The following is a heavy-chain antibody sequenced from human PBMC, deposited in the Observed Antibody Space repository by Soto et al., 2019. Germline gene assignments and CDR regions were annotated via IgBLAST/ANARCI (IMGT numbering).Heavy chain of an antibody. J-gene: IGHJ4*02. V-gene: IGHV4-59*01. D-gene: IGHD3-22*01. CDR2: IYYSGST. Sequence: SETLSLTCTVSGGSISSYYWSWIRQPPGKGLEWIGYIYYSGSTNYNPSLKSRVTISVDTSKNQFSLKLSSVTAADTAVYYCARTSYYYDSSGYRLYYFDYWGQGTLVTVSS. CDR1: GGSISSYY. CDR3: ARTSYYYDSSGYRLYYFDY.